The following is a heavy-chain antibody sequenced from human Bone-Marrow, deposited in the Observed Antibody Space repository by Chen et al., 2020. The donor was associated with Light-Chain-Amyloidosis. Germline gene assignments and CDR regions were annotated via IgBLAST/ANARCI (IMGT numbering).Heavy chain of an antibody. CDR1: GYTFTTHG. D-gene: IGHD3-10*01. V-gene: IGHV1-18*01. J-gene: IGHJ6*02. Sequence: QVQLVQSGAEVKKPGASVRVSCKASGYTFTTHGITWVRQAPGQGLQWMGWISAYNGITDYVQNLQGRVTMTTDTSTSTAYMELRRLRSDDTAVYYCARNVYGGNRGPSQDSYDYAMDVWGQGTTVTVSS. CDR2: ISAYNGIT. CDR3: ARNVYGGNRGPSQDSYDYAMDV.